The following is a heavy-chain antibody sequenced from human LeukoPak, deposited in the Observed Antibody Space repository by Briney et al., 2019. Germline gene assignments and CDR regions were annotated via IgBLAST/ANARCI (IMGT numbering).Heavy chain of an antibody. CDR1: GFTFSSYA. CDR3: ARDLNWGDSSL. D-gene: IGHD7-27*01. CDR2: ISYDGSNK. J-gene: IGHJ4*02. Sequence: GRSLRLSCAASGFTFSSYAMHWVRQAPGKGVEWVAVISYDGSNKYYADSVKGRFAISRDNSKNTLYLQMNSLRAEDTAVYYCARDLNWGDSSLWGQGTLVTVSS. V-gene: IGHV3-30*09.